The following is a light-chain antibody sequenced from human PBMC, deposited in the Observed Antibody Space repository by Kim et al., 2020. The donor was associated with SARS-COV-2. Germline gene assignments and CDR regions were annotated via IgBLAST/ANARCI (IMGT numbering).Light chain of an antibody. CDR2: DAS. J-gene: IGKJ1*01. Sequence: YSYAAERATLTSRARQIVSNDLACYQQNPGQAPGLLIYDASNRATGIPARFSGSGSGTDFTLTISGLEPEDFAVYYCQQRSNWPKFGQGTKVDIK. V-gene: IGKV3-11*01. CDR1: QIVSND. CDR3: QQRSNWPK.